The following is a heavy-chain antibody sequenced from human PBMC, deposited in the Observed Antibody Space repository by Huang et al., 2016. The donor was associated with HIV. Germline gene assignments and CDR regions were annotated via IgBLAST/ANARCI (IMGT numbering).Heavy chain of an antibody. Sequence: EVRLVESGGGLVKPGGSLRLSCAASGFTFRTYNMNWVRQASGKGLGGDASMSRSSNYTYGADSGKGRFTISRDNAKNSLYLQMNSLGAEDTAVYYCARTGSSSWFSDLWGQGTLVTVSS. J-gene: IGHJ5*02. CDR1: GFTFRTYN. CDR3: ARTGSSSWFSDL. D-gene: IGHD6-13*01. V-gene: IGHV3-21*02. CDR2: MSRSSNYT.